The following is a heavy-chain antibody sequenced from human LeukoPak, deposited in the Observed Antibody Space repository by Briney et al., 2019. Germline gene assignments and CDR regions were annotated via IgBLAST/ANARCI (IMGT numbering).Heavy chain of an antibody. CDR2: IYYNGST. V-gene: IGHV4-61*08. CDR3: ARMQIAAECFDY. Sequence: SQTLSLTCSVSGASIRSGDHHWSWIRQPPGKGLEWTGYIYYNGSTNYNPSLKSRVTISVDTSKKQFSLKLSSVTAADTAVYYCARMQIAAECFDYWGQGTLVTVSS. CDR1: GASIRSGDHH. J-gene: IGHJ4*02. D-gene: IGHD6-13*01.